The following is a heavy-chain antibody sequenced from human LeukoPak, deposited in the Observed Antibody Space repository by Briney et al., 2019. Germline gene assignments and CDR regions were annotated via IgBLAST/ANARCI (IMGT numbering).Heavy chain of an antibody. Sequence: SGGSLRLSCVDSEFTFSTYWMHWVRQAPGEGPVWVSRINTDGSTTNYADSVKGRFTISRDNAKNSLYLQMNSLRAEDTAVYYCARDGPRSSSTLVEVPANGLDSWGQGTLVTVSS. CDR1: EFTFSTYW. V-gene: IGHV3-74*01. D-gene: IGHD2-15*01. J-gene: IGHJ5*01. CDR3: ARDGPRSSSTLVEVPANGLDS. CDR2: INTDGSTT.